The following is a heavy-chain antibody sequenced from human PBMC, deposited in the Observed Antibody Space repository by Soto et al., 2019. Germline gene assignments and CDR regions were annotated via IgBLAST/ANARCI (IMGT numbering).Heavy chain of an antibody. Sequence: QVQLQESGPGLVKPSETLSLTCTVSGGSISSYYWSWIRQPPGKGLEWIGYIYYSGSTNYNPSLKSRVTISVDTSKNQFSLKLSSVTAADTAAYYCARVPDLWGRGTLVTVSS. CDR2: IYYSGST. CDR1: GGSISSYY. CDR3: ARVPDL. J-gene: IGHJ2*01. V-gene: IGHV4-59*01.